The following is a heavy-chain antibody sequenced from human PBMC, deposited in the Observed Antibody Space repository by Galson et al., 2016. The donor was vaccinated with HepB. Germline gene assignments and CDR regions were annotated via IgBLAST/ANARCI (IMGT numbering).Heavy chain of an antibody. CDR2: INYSGST. D-gene: IGHD6-13*01. CDR1: HGSVSSDDSY. V-gene: IGHV4-31*03. J-gene: IGHJ4*02. Sequence: LSLTCTVSHGSVSSDDSYWSWVRQHPGKGLEWIGYINYSGSTYYSPSLESRVTMSVDTSKNQFSLNLSSVTAADTAVYYCARKLVAPGKTYFDYWGQGALVTVSS. CDR3: ARKLVAPGKTYFDY.